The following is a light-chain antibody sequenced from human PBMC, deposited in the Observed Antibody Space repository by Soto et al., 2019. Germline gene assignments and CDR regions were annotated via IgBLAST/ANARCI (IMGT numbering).Light chain of an antibody. V-gene: IGKV1-5*03. CDR2: KAS. CDR1: QSISSW. CDR3: QQYNFSPPNT. Sequence: DIQMTQSPSTLSASVGDRVTITCRASQSISSWLAWYQQKPGKAPKLLIYKASSLESGVPARFSGSGSGTEFTLTISSLQPEDSAVYYCQQYNFSPPNTFGGGTKVDIK. J-gene: IGKJ4*01.